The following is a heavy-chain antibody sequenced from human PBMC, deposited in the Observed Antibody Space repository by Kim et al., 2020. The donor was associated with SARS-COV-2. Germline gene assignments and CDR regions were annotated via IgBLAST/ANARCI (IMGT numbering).Heavy chain of an antibody. D-gene: IGHD1-26*01. V-gene: IGHV3-23*01. CDR1: GFTFSGYA. J-gene: IGHJ6*02. Sequence: GGSLRLSCAASGFTFSGYALTWVRQAPGKGLEWVSAISGSGGSTYYADSVKGRFTISRDNSKNTLYLQMNSLRAEDTAVYYCAKSNSGSYRAVYYYYAMDVWGQGTTVTVSS. CDR3: AKSNSGSYRAVYYYYAMDV. CDR2: ISGSGGST.